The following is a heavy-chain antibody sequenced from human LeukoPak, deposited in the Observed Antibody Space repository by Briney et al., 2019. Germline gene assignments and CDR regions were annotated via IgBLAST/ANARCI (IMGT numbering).Heavy chain of an antibody. CDR3: ACRDLTSTWSFP. D-gene: IGHD6-13*01. CDR2: IYPGDSRI. J-gene: IGHJ5*02. Sequence: GEPLKISCKGIGYSFTSYWIGWVRQMPGKGMEWMGVIYPGDSRIRYNPSFQGQVTISVDTSINTAYLQWVSLKASDTAMYYCACRDLTSTWSFPWGQGTLVTVSS. V-gene: IGHV5-51*01. CDR1: GYSFTSYW.